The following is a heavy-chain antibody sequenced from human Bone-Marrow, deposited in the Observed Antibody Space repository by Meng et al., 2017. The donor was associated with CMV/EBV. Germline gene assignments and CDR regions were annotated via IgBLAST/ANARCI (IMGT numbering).Heavy chain of an antibody. J-gene: IGHJ5*02. CDR3: AKGDASGYYFPS. CDR1: GFTFTDFY. D-gene: IGHD3-22*01. CDR2: ISSSGGIT. V-gene: IGHV3-11*01. Sequence: SCEASGFTFTDFYLGWIRQAPGKGLEWVSHISSSGGITYYADSVKGRFTISRDNAKNSLFLQVNILRAEDTAFYYCAKGDASGYYFPSWGQGTLVTVSS.